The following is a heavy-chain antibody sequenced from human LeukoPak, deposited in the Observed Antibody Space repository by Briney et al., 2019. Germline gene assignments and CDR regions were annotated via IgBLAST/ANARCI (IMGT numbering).Heavy chain of an antibody. V-gene: IGHV4-34*01. CDR2: INHSGST. Sequence: SETLSLTCAVYGGSFSGYYWSWIRQPPGKGLEWIGEINHSGSTDYNPSLKSRVTISVDTSKNQFSLKLSSVTAADTAVYYCARHLIVGATYDAFDIWGQGTMVTVSS. D-gene: IGHD1-26*01. CDR3: ARHLIVGATYDAFDI. CDR1: GGSFSGYY. J-gene: IGHJ3*02.